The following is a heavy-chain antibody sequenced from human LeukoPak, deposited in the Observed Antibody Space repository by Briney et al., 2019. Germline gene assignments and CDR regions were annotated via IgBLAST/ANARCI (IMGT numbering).Heavy chain of an antibody. CDR1: GFIVSYNY. V-gene: IGHV3-66*04. Sequence: GGSLRLSCAASGFIVSYNYMTWVRQAPGKGLEWVAVIYTSGGTYYADSVKGRFTISRDNSKNTLYLQMNSLRAEDTAVYYCARPPSYYDSSGYYEGVWAFDYWGQGTLVTVSS. D-gene: IGHD3-22*01. CDR2: IYTSGGT. CDR3: ARPPSYYDSSGYYEGVWAFDY. J-gene: IGHJ4*02.